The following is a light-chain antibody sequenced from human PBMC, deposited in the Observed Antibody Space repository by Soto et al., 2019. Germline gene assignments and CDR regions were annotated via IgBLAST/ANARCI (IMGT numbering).Light chain of an antibody. V-gene: IGLV1-40*01. Sequence: QSVLTQPPSVSGAPGQRVTISCTGSSSNIGAGYDVHWYQQFPGTAPKLLIYGNSNRPSGVPDRFSGSKSGTSASLAITGLQAEDEAEYYCQSYDSSLSGAYVFGTGTKLTVL. CDR1: SSNIGAGYD. CDR2: GNS. CDR3: QSYDSSLSGAYV. J-gene: IGLJ1*01.